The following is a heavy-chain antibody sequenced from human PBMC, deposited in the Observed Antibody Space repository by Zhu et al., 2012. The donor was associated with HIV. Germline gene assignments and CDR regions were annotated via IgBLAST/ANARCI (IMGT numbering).Heavy chain of an antibody. CDR2: INSSGSL. J-gene: IGHJ6*02. Sequence: QVQLQESGPGLVKPSETLSLTCTVSGGSISTTLYYWAGSASPQGRAGVDWGINSSGSLSYNPSLKSRVTISMDTSGNQFSLKLSSVTAADTAMYHCARHMTTVTLLRGFFGMDVWGQGTSGPRLL. CDR1: GGSISTTLYY. CDR3: ARHMTTVTLLRGFFGMDV. V-gene: IGHV4-39*07. D-gene: IGHD4-17*01.